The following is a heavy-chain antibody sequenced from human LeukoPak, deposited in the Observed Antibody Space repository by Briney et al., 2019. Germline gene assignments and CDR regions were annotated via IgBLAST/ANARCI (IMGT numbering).Heavy chain of an antibody. J-gene: IGHJ4*02. CDR3: ARSRWEPKEVLDY. V-gene: IGHV1-2*02. CDR2: INPNSGGT. CDR1: GYTFTGYY. Sequence: ASVKVSCKASGYTFTGYYMHWVRQAPGQGLEWMGWINPNSGGTNYAQKFQGRVTITADKSTSTAYMELSSLRSEDTAVYYCARSRWEPKEVLDYWGQGTLVTVSS. D-gene: IGHD4-23*01.